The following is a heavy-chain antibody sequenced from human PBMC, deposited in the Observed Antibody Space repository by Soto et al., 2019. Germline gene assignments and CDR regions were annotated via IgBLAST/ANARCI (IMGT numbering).Heavy chain of an antibody. V-gene: IGHV1-58*01. D-gene: IGHD1-26*01. CDR3: AVGLSGSNYLYYYYYSMDV. CDR2: IVVGSGNT. CDR1: EFTFTNSA. J-gene: IGHJ6*02. Sequence: SVKVSCKASEFTFTNSAVQWVRQARGQRLEWIGWIVVGSGNTNYAQKFQERVTFSRDMSTSTAYMELSSLRSEDTAVYYCAVGLSGSNYLYYYYYSMDVWGQGTTVTVSS.